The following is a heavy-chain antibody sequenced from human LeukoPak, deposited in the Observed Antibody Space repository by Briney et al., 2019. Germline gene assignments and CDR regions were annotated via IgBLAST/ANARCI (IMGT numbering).Heavy chain of an antibody. J-gene: IGHJ3*02. CDR3: ARSQGTIPDSVPLDI. CDR1: GGSIRDTTYY. V-gene: IGHV4-39*07. CDR2: IYYSGNT. Sequence: PSETLSLTCTVSGGSIRDTTYYWGWIRQPPGKGLEWIGSIYYSGNTYYNPSLMSRVTISVDTSKNQFSLKLSSVTAADTAVYYCARSQGTIPDSVPLDIWGQGTMVTVSS. D-gene: IGHD5/OR15-5a*01.